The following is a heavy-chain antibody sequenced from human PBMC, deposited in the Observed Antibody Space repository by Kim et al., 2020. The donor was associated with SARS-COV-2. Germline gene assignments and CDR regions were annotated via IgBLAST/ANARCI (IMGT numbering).Heavy chain of an antibody. CDR1: GFTFDDYA. CDR2: ISWNSGSI. Sequence: GGSLRLSCAASGFTFDDYAMHWVRQAPGKGLEWVSGISWNSGSIGYADSVKGRFTISRDNAKNSLYLQMNSLRAEDTALYYCAKDRIAVAGTVDYWGQGKLVTGSS. V-gene: IGHV3-9*01. CDR3: AKDRIAVAGTVDY. D-gene: IGHD6-19*01. J-gene: IGHJ4*02.